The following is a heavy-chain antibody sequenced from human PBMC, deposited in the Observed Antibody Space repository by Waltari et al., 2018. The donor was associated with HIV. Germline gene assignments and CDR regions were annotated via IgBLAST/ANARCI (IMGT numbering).Heavy chain of an antibody. J-gene: IGHJ6*02. V-gene: IGHV3-66*01. Sequence: EVQLVESGGGLVQPGGSLRLSCAASGFTVSSNHMSGVRQAPGKGLEWVSVIYSGGSTYYADSVKGRFTISRDNSKNTLYLQMNSLRAEDTAVYYCARDYGGNSFYYYYAMDVWGQGTTVTVSS. CDR1: GFTVSSNH. D-gene: IGHD4-17*01. CDR2: IYSGGST. CDR3: ARDYGGNSFYYYYAMDV.